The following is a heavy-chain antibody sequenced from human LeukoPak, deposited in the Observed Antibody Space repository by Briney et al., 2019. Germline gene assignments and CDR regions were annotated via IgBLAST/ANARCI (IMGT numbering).Heavy chain of an antibody. V-gene: IGHV3-23*01. Sequence: PGGSLRLSCVPSGFSFSNYAMSWVRQAPGKGLEWVSSISGSGGSTHYADSVKGRFTISRDKTKNTLYLQMNSLRAVDTAVYYCAKSSYYDASGYYREYYFDYWGQGTLVTVSS. CDR1: GFSFSNYA. J-gene: IGHJ4*02. CDR2: ISGSGGST. D-gene: IGHD3-22*01. CDR3: AKSSYYDASGYYREYYFDY.